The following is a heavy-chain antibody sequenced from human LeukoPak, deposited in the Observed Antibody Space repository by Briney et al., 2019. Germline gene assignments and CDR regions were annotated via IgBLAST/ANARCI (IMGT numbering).Heavy chain of an antibody. CDR2: MYHSGST. D-gene: IGHD3-10*01. V-gene: IGHV4-39*02. J-gene: IGHJ5*02. Sequence: SETLSLTCTVSGGSISSSSYYWGWIRQPPWKGLEWIGSMYHSGSTYYNPSLKSRVTISVDTSKNHFSLKLSSVTAADTAVYYCARRYYYVSGSYYHHFDPWGQGTLVTVSS. CDR1: GGSISSSSYY. CDR3: ARRYYYVSGSYYHHFDP.